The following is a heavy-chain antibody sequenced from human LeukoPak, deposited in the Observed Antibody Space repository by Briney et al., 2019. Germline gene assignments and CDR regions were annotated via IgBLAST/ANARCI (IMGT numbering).Heavy chain of an antibody. J-gene: IGHJ4*02. Sequence: ASVKVSCKASGGTFSSYAISWVRQATGQGLEWMGWMNPNSGNTGYAQKFQGRVTMTRNTSISTAYMELSSLRSEDTAVYYCAREHGYYDSSVPDWGQGTLVTVSS. CDR3: AREHGYYDSSVPD. D-gene: IGHD3-22*01. CDR1: GGTFSSYA. V-gene: IGHV1-8*02. CDR2: MNPNSGNT.